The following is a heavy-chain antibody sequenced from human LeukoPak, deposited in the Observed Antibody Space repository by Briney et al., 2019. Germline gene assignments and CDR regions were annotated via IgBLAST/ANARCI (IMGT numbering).Heavy chain of an antibody. CDR1: GFTFSSYA. V-gene: IGHV3-23*01. CDR2: ISGSGGST. J-gene: IGHJ4*02. Sequence: GGSLRLSCAASGFTFSSYAMSWVRQAPGKGLEWVSAISGSGGSTYYADSVKGRFTISRDNSKNTLYLQMNSLRAEDTAVYYCAKAAYVWGSSEPFAGDYWGQGTLVTVSS. D-gene: IGHD3-16*01. CDR3: AKAAYVWGSSEPFAGDY.